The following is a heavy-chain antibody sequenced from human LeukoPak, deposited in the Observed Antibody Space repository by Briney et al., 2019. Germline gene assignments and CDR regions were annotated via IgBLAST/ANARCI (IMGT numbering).Heavy chain of an antibody. CDR2: ISSSGSTI. D-gene: IGHD2-2*02. Sequence: PGGSLRLSCAASGFTFSNYYMSWIRQAPGKGLEWVSYISSSGSTIYYADSVKGRFTISRDNAKNSLYLQMNSLRAEDTAVYYCARAGSIVVVPAAIYWGQGTLVTVSS. CDR3: ARAGSIVVVPAAIY. V-gene: IGHV3-11*04. J-gene: IGHJ4*02. CDR1: GFTFSNYY.